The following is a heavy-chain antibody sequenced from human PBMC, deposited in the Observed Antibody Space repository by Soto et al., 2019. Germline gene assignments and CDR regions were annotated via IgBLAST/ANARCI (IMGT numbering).Heavy chain of an antibody. J-gene: IGHJ4*02. CDR1: GGSISSGGYS. CDR2: MYHSGST. D-gene: IGHD2-2*01. Sequence: QLQLQESGSGLVKPSQTLSLTCAVSGGSISSGGYSWSWIRQPPGKGLEWIGYMYHSGSTYYNPSLQSRVTLSIARSKNQCSLKLSSVAAADTAVYSCARVPDYWGQGILVTVSS. CDR3: ARVPDY. V-gene: IGHV4-30-2*01.